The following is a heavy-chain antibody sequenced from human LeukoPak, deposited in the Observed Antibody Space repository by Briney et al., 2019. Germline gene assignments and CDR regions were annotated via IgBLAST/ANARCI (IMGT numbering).Heavy chain of an antibody. J-gene: IGHJ4*02. CDR2: IIPIFGTA. D-gene: IGHD3-22*01. Sequence: SVKVSCKASGYTFTSYGISWVRQAPGQGLEWMGGIIPIFGTANYAQKFQGRVTITADESTSTAYMELSSLRSEDTAVYYCARYLDAYDSSGYYRPIPTYYFDYWGQGTLVTVSS. V-gene: IGHV1-69*13. CDR1: GYTFTSYG. CDR3: ARYLDAYDSSGYYRPIPTYYFDY.